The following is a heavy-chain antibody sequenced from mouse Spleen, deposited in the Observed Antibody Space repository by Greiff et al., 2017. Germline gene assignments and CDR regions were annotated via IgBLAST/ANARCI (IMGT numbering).Heavy chain of an antibody. V-gene: IGHV1-64*01. CDR3: ARWDGEFDY. D-gene: IGHD2-3*01. CDR1: GYTFTSYW. J-gene: IGHJ2*01. CDR2: IHPNSGST. Sequence: VQLQQPGAELVKPGASVKLSCKASGYTFTSYWMHWVKQRPGQGLEWIGMIHPNSGSTNYNEKFKSKATLTVDKSSSTAYMQLSRLTSEDSAVYDCARWDGEFDYWGQGTTLTVSS.